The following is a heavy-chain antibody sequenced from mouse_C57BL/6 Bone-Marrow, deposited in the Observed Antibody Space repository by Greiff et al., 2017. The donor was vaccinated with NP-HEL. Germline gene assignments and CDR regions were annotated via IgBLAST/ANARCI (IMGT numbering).Heavy chain of an antibody. CDR3: ERSPSYYYGSSYWYFDV. J-gene: IGHJ1*03. Sequence: VQVVESDAELVKPGASVKISCKVSGYTFTDHTIHWMKQRPEQGLEWIGYIYPRDGSTKYNEKFKGKATLTADKSSSTAYMQLNSLTSEDSAVYFCERSPSYYYGSSYWYFDVWGTGTTVTVSS. D-gene: IGHD1-1*01. V-gene: IGHV1-78*01. CDR2: IYPRDGST. CDR1: GYTFTDHT.